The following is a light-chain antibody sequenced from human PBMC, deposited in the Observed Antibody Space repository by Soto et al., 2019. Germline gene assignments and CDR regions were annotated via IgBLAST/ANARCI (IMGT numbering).Light chain of an antibody. V-gene: IGKV3-20*01. CDR2: GAS. CDR1: QTVRNNY. J-gene: IGKJ1*01. CDR3: QQDCSSGT. Sequence: DIVITQFLATLPVSPGERATLSCRASQTVRNNYLAWYQQKPGQAPRLLIYGASNRATGIPDRFSGSGSGTDFTLAISRLEPEDFAVYYCQQDCSSGTFGQGTKVDI.